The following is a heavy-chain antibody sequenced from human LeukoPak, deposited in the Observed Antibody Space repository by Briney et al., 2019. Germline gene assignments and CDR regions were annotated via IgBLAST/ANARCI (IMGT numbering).Heavy chain of an antibody. Sequence: GSLRLSCAASGFTFSSYSMNWVRQPPGKGLEWIGEINHSGSTNYNPSLKSRVTISVDTSKNQFSLKLSSVTAADTAVYYCATTGSSTVTTYWGQGTLVTVSS. CDR2: INHSGST. J-gene: IGHJ4*02. CDR1: GFTFSSYS. CDR3: ATTGSSTVTTY. D-gene: IGHD4-17*01. V-gene: IGHV4-34*08.